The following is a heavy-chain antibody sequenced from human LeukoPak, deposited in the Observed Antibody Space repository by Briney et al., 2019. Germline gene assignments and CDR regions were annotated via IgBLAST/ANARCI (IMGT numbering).Heavy chain of an antibody. CDR3: ARVRTYGDYEGYYYYYYYMDV. CDR1: GGTFSSYA. D-gene: IGHD4-17*01. Sequence: ASVKVSCKASGGTFSSYAISWVRQAPGQGLELMGGIIPIFGTANYAQKFQGRVTITADESTSTAYMELSSLRSEDTAVYYCARVRTYGDYEGYYYYYYYMDVWGKGTTVTVSS. J-gene: IGHJ6*03. CDR2: IIPIFGTA. V-gene: IGHV1-69*13.